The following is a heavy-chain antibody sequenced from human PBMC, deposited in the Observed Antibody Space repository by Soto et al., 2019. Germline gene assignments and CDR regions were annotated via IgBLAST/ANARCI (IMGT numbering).Heavy chain of an antibody. CDR1: GFSFSSAW. Sequence: EVQLVESGGGLVQPGGSLRLSCAVSGFSFSSAWMTWIRQAPGKGLERVAIMNEDGSERYFVDSVKGRFTISRDNAKNALFLQMNSLIGEGTAVYFCARDRAYRRFDYWGQGSLVSVSS. V-gene: IGHV3-7*03. D-gene: IGHD4-4*01. CDR2: MNEDGSER. CDR3: ARDRAYRRFDY. J-gene: IGHJ4*02.